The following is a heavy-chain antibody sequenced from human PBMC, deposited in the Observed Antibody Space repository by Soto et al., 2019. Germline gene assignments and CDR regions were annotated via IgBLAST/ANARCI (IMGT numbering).Heavy chain of an antibody. Sequence: PSETLSLTCTVSGGSISSSSYCWGWIRQPPGKGLEWIGSIYYSGSTYYNPSLKSRVTISVDTSKNQFSLKLSSVTAADTAVYCCARQGLDIVVVPAAPRYMDVWGKGTTVTVSS. CDR2: IYYSGST. V-gene: IGHV4-39*01. D-gene: IGHD2-2*03. J-gene: IGHJ6*03. CDR1: GGSISSSSYC. CDR3: ARQGLDIVVVPAAPRYMDV.